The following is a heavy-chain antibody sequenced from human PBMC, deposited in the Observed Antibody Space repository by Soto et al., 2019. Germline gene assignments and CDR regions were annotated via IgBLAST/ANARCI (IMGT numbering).Heavy chain of an antibody. CDR2: IYYSGST. D-gene: IGHD7-27*01. CDR1: GGSSSSYY. CDR3: ARSQETGDY. J-gene: IGHJ4*02. V-gene: IGHV4-59*05. Sequence: ASETLSHTCTVSGGSSSSYYWSWIRQPPGKGLEWIGSIYYSGSTYYNPSLKSRVTISVDTSKNQFSLRLSSVTAADTAVYYCARSQETGDYWGQGTLVTVSS.